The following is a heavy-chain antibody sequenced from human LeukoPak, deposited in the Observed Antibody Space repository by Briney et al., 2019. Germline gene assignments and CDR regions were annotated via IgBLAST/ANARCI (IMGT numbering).Heavy chain of an antibody. J-gene: IGHJ4*02. Sequence: PGGSLRLSCAASGFTFSSYWMHWVRQAPGKGLVWVSRIKTDGSSTSYADSVKGRFTISRDNAKNMLYLQMNSLRAGDTAVYYCARRSIWGQGTLVTVSS. CDR2: IKTDGSST. V-gene: IGHV3-74*01. CDR1: GFTFSSYW. CDR3: ARRSI.